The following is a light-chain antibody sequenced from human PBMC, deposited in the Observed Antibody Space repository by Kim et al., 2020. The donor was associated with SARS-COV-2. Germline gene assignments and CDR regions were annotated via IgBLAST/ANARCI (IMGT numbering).Light chain of an antibody. CDR1: QSVSTH. CDR2: DAS. CDR3: QQRAT. Sequence: PGERATLSCRAIQSVSTHLAWYQQKPGQAPRLLIYDASTRDTGIPARFSGSGSGTDFTLTISSLEPEDFAVYYCQQRATFGQGTKVDIK. J-gene: IGKJ1*01. V-gene: IGKV3-11*01.